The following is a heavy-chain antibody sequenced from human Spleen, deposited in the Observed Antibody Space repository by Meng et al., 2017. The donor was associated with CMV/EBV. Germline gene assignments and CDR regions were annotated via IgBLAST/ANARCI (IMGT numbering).Heavy chain of an antibody. CDR2: ISGSGGST. J-gene: IGHJ3*02. CDR3: VSRPPFDI. Sequence: GESLKISCAASGFTFSSYAMGWVRQAPGKGLEWVSAISGSGGSTYYADSVKGRFTISRDNSKNTLYLQMDSLRAEDTAVYYCVSRPPFDIWGQGTMVTVSS. D-gene: IGHD6-6*01. V-gene: IGHV3-23*01. CDR1: GFTFSSYA.